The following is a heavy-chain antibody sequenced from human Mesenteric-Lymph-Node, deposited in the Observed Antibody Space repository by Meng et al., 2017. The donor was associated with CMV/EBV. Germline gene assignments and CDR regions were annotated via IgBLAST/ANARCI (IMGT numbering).Heavy chain of an antibody. V-gene: IGHV1-69*01. CDR3: ARGREIMVRGVIGFFDY. CDR2: VLPFFGNT. J-gene: IGHJ4*02. Sequence: FGNYAFSCVRQVPGQGRQSTGGVLPFFGNTIYSHPFPDRVSIAADGSATTAYMELSSLNSEKTAMYYCARGREIMVRGVIGFFDYWGQGTLVTVSS. D-gene: IGHD3-10*01. CDR1: FGNYA.